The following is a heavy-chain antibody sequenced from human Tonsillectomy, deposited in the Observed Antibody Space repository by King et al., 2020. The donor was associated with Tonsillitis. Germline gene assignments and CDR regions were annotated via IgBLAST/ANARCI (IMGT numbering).Heavy chain of an antibody. CDR2: INPDSGGA. CDR1: GYSFTDYS. CDR3: ARDTGGWRTFDF. J-gene: IGHJ4*02. V-gene: IGHV1-2*06. Sequence: EQLVQSGAEVKKPGASVKVSCQASGYSFTDYSIHWVRQAPGQGLEWMGRINPDSGGADYALRFEGRVTMTRDTTIRSAYLELSSLRSDDTAVYFCARDTGGWRTFDFWGQGTLVTVSS. D-gene: IGHD6-19*01.